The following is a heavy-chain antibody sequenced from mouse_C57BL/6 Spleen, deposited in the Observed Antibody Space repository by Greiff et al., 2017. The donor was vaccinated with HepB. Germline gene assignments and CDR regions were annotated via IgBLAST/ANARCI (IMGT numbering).Heavy chain of an antibody. Sequence: EVKVVESGAELVRPGASVKLSCTASGFNIKDYYMHWVKQRPEQGLEWIGRIDPEDGDTEYAPKFQGKATMTADTSSNTAYLQLSSLTSEDTAVYYCTTYYGSSPYYYAMDYWGQGTSVTVSS. J-gene: IGHJ4*01. CDR1: GFNIKDYY. D-gene: IGHD1-1*01. CDR2: IDPEDGDT. V-gene: IGHV14-1*01. CDR3: TTYYGSSPYYYAMDY.